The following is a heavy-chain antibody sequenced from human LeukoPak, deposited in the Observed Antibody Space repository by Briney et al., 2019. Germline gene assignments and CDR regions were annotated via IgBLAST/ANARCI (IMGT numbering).Heavy chain of an antibody. V-gene: IGHV3-7*01. J-gene: IGHJ4*02. CDR3: ARAPQTYYDILTGYYAGRLDY. CDR2: IKQDGSEK. CDR1: GFTFSSYW. Sequence: GGSLRLSCAASGFTFSSYWMSWVRQAPGKGLEWVANIKQDGSEKYYVDSVKGRFTISRDNAKNSLYLQMNSLRAEDTAVYYCARAPQTYYDILTGYYAGRLDYWGQGTLVTVSS. D-gene: IGHD3-9*01.